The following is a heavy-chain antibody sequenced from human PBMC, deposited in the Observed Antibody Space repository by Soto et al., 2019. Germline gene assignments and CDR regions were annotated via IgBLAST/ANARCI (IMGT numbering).Heavy chain of an antibody. D-gene: IGHD3-3*01. CDR1: GFTVNSNY. V-gene: IGHV3-66*01. CDR2: IHTGGVT. Sequence: EVQLVESGGGLVQPGGSLRLSCEASGFTVNSNYMSWVRQAPGKGLEWVAVIHTGGVTYYADSVKGRVIISRDNSKNTLYIQMSTLRAEDTAVYNCAREKGTGDWHNFFHYWGQGPLVTVSS. J-gene: IGHJ4*02. CDR3: AREKGTGDWHNFFHY.